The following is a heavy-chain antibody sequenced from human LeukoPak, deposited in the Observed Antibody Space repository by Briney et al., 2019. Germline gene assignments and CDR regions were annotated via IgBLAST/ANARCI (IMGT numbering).Heavy chain of an antibody. J-gene: IGHJ4*02. Sequence: GGSLRLSCAASGFTFSSYAMSWVRQAPEKGLEWVSGISGSGGSTYYADSVKGRFTISRDNSKNTLYLQMNSLRAEDTAVYYCAKRSSSGWYGFFDYWGREPWSPSPQ. CDR3: AKRSSSGWYGFFDY. CDR2: ISGSGGST. D-gene: IGHD6-19*01. CDR1: GFTFSSYA. V-gene: IGHV3-23*01.